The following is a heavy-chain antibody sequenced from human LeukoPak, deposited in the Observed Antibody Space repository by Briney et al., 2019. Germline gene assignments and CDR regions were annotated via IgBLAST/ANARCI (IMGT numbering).Heavy chain of an antibody. CDR2: IYYSGTT. CDR3: ARVRPCCSGGSCYGSDFDY. CDR1: GGSITSGGYY. Sequence: SETLSLTCTVSGGSITSGGYYWSWIRQHPGKGLEWIGYIYYSGTTYYNPSLKSRVTISVDTSKNQFSLKLSSVTAADTAVYYCARVRPCCSGGSCYGSDFDYWGQGTLVTVSS. J-gene: IGHJ4*02. D-gene: IGHD2-15*01. V-gene: IGHV4-31*03.